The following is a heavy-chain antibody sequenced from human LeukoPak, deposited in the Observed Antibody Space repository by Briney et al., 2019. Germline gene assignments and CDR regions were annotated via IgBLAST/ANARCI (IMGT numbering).Heavy chain of an antibody. CDR2: IYYSGST. J-gene: IGHJ6*02. D-gene: IGHD3-9*01. V-gene: IGHV4-59*01. CDR1: GGSISSYY. Sequence: SETLSLTCTVSGGSISSYYWSWTRQPPGKGLERIGYIYYSGSTNYNPSLKSRVTISVDTSKNQFSLKLSSVTAADTAVYYCASGPRYDILTGYYEYGMDVWGQGTTVTVSS. CDR3: ASGPRYDILTGYYEYGMDV.